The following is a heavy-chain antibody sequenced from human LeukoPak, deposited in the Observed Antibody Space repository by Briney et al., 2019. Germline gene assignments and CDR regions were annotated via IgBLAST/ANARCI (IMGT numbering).Heavy chain of an antibody. J-gene: IGHJ4*02. V-gene: IGHV1-2*06. CDR3: ARMCERTSWRYLYYFDY. Sequence: ASVKVSCKASGYTFTGYYMHWVRQAPGQGLEWMGRTNPNSGVTNYAQRFQGRVTMTRDTSISTAYMELSRLRSDDTAVYYCARMCERTSWRYLYYFDYWGQGTLVTVSS. D-gene: IGHD2-2*01. CDR1: GYTFTGYY. CDR2: TNPNSGVT.